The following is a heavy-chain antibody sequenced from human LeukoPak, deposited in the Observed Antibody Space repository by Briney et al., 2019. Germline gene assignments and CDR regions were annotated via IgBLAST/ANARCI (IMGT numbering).Heavy chain of an antibody. CDR1: GDSISSYY. CDR3: ARIGNYYFDY. J-gene: IGHJ4*02. D-gene: IGHD1-1*01. CDR2: IYYSGST. Sequence: SETLSLTCTVSGDSISSYYWSWIRQPPGKGLEWIGYIYYSGSTKYNPSLKSRVTISVDTSKNQFSLKLNSVTAADTAVYYCARIGNYYFDYWGQGTLVTVSS. V-gene: IGHV4-59*01.